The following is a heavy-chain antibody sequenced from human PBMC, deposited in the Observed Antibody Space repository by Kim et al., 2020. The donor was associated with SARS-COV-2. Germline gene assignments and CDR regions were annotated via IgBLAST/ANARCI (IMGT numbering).Heavy chain of an antibody. V-gene: IGHV7-4-1*02. D-gene: IGHD3-3*01. Sequence: ASVKVSCKASGYTFTSYAMNWVRQAPGQGLEWMGWINTNTGNPTYAQGFTGRFVFSLDTSVSTAYLQISSLKAEDTAVYYCARASPTGITIFGVLGWFDPWGQGTLVTVSS. CDR2: INTNTGNP. J-gene: IGHJ5*02. CDR1: GYTFTSYA. CDR3: ARASPTGITIFGVLGWFDP.